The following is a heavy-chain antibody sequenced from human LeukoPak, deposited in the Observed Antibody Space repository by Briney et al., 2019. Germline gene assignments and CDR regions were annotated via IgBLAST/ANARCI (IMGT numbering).Heavy chain of an antibody. V-gene: IGHV1-2*02. CDR2: INPNSGGT. Sequence: PQASVKVSCKASGYTFTGYYMHWVRQAPGQGLEWMGWINPNSGGTNYAQKFQGRVTMTRDTSISTAYMELSRLRSDDTAVYYCASPRIDYDSSGFFDYWGQGTLVTVSS. J-gene: IGHJ4*02. CDR1: GYTFTGYY. D-gene: IGHD3-22*01. CDR3: ASPRIDYDSSGFFDY.